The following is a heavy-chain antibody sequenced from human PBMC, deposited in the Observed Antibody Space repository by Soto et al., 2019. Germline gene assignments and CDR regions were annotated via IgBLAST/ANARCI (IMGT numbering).Heavy chain of an antibody. J-gene: IGHJ6*02. CDR2: INHSGSS. CDR1: GGSFTGYS. CDR3: ARGFKELKLKYYFYFYLMDV. V-gene: IGHV4-34*01. D-gene: IGHD1-7*01. Sequence: PXETLSLNCAVYGGSFTGYSWTWIRQPPGKRLEWVGEINHSGSSNYNPSLKSRVTISVDTSKNQFSLKLSSVTAAETAVYYCARGFKELKLKYYFYFYLMDVWGQGTTGTVSS.